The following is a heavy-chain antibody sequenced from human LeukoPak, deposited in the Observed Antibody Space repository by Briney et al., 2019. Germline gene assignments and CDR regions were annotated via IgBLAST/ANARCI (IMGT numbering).Heavy chain of an antibody. Sequence: ASVKVSCKASGYTFTSYDINWVRQATGQGLEWMGWMNPNSGNTGYAQKFQGRVTMTRNTSISTAYMELSSLRSEDTAVYYCARVADEMDYGSGSYLSWFDPWGQGTLVTVSS. CDR2: MNPNSGNT. V-gene: IGHV1-8*01. CDR1: GYTFTSYD. CDR3: ARVADEMDYGSGSYLSWFDP. J-gene: IGHJ5*02. D-gene: IGHD3-10*01.